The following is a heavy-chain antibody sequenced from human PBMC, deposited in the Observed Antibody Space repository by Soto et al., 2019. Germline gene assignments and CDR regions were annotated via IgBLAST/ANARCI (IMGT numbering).Heavy chain of an antibody. CDR2: ISGSGKTI. D-gene: IGHD5-12*01. J-gene: IGHJ4*02. V-gene: IGHV3-48*03. CDR3: ARDPEKYSGSDLGIDY. Sequence: GGSLRLSCAASGFTFTNYEMNWVRQAPGKGLEWISYISGSGKTISYADSVKGRFTISRDNAKNSLYLQMNSLRAEDTAVYYCARDPEKYSGSDLGIDYWGQGTLVTVSS. CDR1: GFTFTNYE.